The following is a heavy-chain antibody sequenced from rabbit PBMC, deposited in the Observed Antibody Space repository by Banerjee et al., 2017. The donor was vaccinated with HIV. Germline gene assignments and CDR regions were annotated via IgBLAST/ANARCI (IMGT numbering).Heavy chain of an antibody. V-gene: IGHV1S45*01. CDR2: IDTGSSANS. D-gene: IGHD6-1*01. Sequence: QEQLVESGGGLVQPEGSLTLTCTASGFSFSSSDYMCWVRQAPGKGLEWIACIDTGSSANSDYAGWAKGRFTISKTSSTTVTLQMTSLTAADTATYFCARGDGGSNGYALNLWGPGTLVTVS. J-gene: IGHJ4*01. CDR1: GFSFSSSDY. CDR3: ARGDGGSNGYALNL.